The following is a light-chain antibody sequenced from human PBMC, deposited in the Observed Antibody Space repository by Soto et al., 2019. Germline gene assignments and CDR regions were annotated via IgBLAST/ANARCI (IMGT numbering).Light chain of an antibody. Sequence: DIVMTKSPLSLPVTPGEPASISCRSSQSLLHSNGYNYLDWYLQKPGQSPQLLIYLGSNRASGVPDRFSGSGSGTDFTLKISRVEAEDFGVYYCMQALQTPWTFGQGTKVEIK. CDR3: MQALQTPWT. J-gene: IGKJ1*01. CDR1: QSLLHSNGYNY. CDR2: LGS. V-gene: IGKV2-28*01.